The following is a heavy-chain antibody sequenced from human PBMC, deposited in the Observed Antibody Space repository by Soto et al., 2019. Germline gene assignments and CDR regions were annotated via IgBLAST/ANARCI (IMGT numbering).Heavy chain of an antibody. D-gene: IGHD3-9*01. CDR2: ISSSSSTI. CDR1: GFTFSSYS. V-gene: IGHV3-48*01. J-gene: IGHJ2*01. Sequence: GGSLRLSCAASGFTFSSYSMNWVRQAPGKGLEWVSYISSSSSTIYYADSVKGRFTISRDNAKNSLYLQMNSLRAEDTAVYYCARTNYDILTGYYNRYFDLWGRGTLVTVSS. CDR3: ARTNYDILTGYYNRYFDL.